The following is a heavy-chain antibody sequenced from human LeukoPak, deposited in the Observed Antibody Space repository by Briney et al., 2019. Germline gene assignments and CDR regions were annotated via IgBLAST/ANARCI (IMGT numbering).Heavy chain of an antibody. J-gene: IGHJ4*02. CDR2: ISYDGSNN. D-gene: IGHD3-9*01. Sequence: PGGSLRLSCAASGFTFSSYAMHWVRQAPGKGLEWVAVISYDGSNNYYADSVKGRFTISRDNSKNPLYLQMNSLRAEDTAVYYCARDLTYYDILTGLFYWGQGTLVTVSS. V-gene: IGHV3-30*04. CDR3: ARDLTYYDILTGLFY. CDR1: GFTFSSYA.